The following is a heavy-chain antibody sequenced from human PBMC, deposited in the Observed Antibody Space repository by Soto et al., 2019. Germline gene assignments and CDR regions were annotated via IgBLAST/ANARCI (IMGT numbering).Heavy chain of an antibody. CDR1: GFTFSSCT. Sequence: EVHLVESGGGLVKPGGSLRLSCAVSGFTFSSCTMNWVRQAPGKGLEWVSSISPTTSHLYYADSVKGRFTISRDNAKNALLLQMNSLRAEDTAVYYCSGCSGGACHQNYGMDVWGQGTTVTVSS. V-gene: IGHV3-21*01. CDR2: ISPTTSHL. J-gene: IGHJ6*02. D-gene: IGHD2-15*01. CDR3: SGCSGGACHQNYGMDV.